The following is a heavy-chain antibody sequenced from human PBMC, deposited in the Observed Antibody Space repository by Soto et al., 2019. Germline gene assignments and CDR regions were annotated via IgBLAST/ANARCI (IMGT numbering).Heavy chain of an antibody. Sequence: PSETLSLTCTVSGVSISSSSYYWGWIRQPPGKELEWIGIVYYTGNTYDNPSLTRRVTVSVDTSKNQFSLRLTSVTAADTAVYYCARLKPFGSGTYGRYHFDYWGQGTLVTVSS. CDR1: GVSISSSSYY. V-gene: IGHV4-39*01. J-gene: IGHJ4*02. D-gene: IGHD3-10*01. CDR3: ARLKPFGSGTYGRYHFDY. CDR2: VYYTGNT.